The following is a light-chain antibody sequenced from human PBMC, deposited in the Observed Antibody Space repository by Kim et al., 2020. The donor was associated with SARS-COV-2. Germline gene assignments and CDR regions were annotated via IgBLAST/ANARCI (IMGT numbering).Light chain of an antibody. V-gene: IGLV1-44*01. Sequence: QSVLTQPPSASGTPGQRVAISCSGSSSNIGSSTVNWYQQLPRTAPKLLIYSNTQRPSGVPDRFSASKSGTSASLAISGLQSEDEADYYCAAWDDSLNGWVFGGGTQRTVL. J-gene: IGLJ3*02. CDR1: SSNIGSST. CDR3: AAWDDSLNGWV. CDR2: SNT.